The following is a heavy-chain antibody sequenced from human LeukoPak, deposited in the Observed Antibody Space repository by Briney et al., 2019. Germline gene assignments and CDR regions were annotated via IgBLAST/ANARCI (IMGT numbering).Heavy chain of an antibody. Sequence: GGSLRLSCAASGFTVSTNYMNCVRQAPGKGLEWVSVIYSGGTTYYADSVRGRFSISRDTSKNTLYLQMNSLRAEDTAVYYCTRGSVRALDIWGQGTMVTVSS. CDR1: GFTVSTNY. D-gene: IGHD1-26*01. V-gene: IGHV3-53*01. J-gene: IGHJ3*02. CDR2: IYSGGTT. CDR3: TRGSVRALDI.